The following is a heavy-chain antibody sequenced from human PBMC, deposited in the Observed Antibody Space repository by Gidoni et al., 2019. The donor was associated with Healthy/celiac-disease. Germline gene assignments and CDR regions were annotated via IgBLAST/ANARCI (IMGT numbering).Heavy chain of an antibody. V-gene: IGHV4-39*01. Sequence: HLQLQESGPGLVKPSETLSLTCTVSGGSISSSSYYWGWIRQPPGKGLEWIGSIYYSGSTYYNPSLKSRVTISVDTSKNQFSLKLSSVTAADTAVYYCARPAGNPAAGYFQHWGQGTLVTVSS. J-gene: IGHJ1*01. CDR1: GGSISSSSYY. CDR2: IYYSGST. CDR3: ARPAGNPAAGYFQH. D-gene: IGHD2-2*01.